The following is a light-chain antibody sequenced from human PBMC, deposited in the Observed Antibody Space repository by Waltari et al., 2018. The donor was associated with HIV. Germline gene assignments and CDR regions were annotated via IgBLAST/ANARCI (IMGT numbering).Light chain of an antibody. V-gene: IGLV2-23*02. J-gene: IGLJ2*01. CDR2: EVN. CDR1: SSDVGAYNL. CDR3: CSYAGRSTLEV. Sequence: SALTQPASVSGSPVQSITISCTGTSSDVGAYNLVSWYQQHPGKAPKFIIYEVNKRPSEVSIRFSGSKSGNTASLTISGLQAEDEADYYCCSYAGRSTLEVFGGGTKVTVL.